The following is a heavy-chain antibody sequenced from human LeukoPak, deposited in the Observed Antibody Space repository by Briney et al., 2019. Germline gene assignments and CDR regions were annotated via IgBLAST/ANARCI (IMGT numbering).Heavy chain of an antibody. CDR3: ARVSSGSYYFDY. J-gene: IGHJ4*02. Sequence: SETLSLTCAVSGGSISSSNWWSWVRQPPGKGLEWIGEIYHSGSTNYNPSLRSRVTISVDKSKNQFSLKLSSVSAADTAVFYCARVSSGSYYFDYWGQGTLVTVSS. D-gene: IGHD1-26*01. V-gene: IGHV4-4*02. CDR2: IYHSGST. CDR1: GGSISSSNW.